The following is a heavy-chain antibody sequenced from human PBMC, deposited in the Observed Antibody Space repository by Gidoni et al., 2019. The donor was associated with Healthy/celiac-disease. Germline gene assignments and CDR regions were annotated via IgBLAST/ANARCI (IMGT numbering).Heavy chain of an antibody. J-gene: IGHJ4*02. Sequence: EVQLVESGGGLVQPGGSLKLSCAASGFTFSGSAMHWVRQASGKGLKWVVRIRRKANSYATAYAASVKGRFTISRDDSKNTAYLQMNSLKTEDTAVYYCTRRVQYGSGSYHFDYWGQGTLVTVSS. CDR1: GFTFSGSA. D-gene: IGHD3-10*01. CDR2: IRRKANSYAT. CDR3: TRRVQYGSGSYHFDY. V-gene: IGHV3-73*01.